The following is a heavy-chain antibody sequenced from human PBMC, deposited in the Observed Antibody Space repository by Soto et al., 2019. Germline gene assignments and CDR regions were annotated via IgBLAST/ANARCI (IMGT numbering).Heavy chain of an antibody. CDR1: GFNFRSYD. CDR2: VSTSGGRT. J-gene: IGHJ4*02. V-gene: IGHV3-23*01. Sequence: EVQLLESGGGLVQPGGSLRLSCAASGFNFRSYDMFWVRQAPGKGPEWVSFVSTSGGRTEYADYVRGRFTISRDNAEKTLSLQMNSLAVDDTAVYYCVRKGYETGWYYDQWGQGTLVTVSS. D-gene: IGHD6-19*01. CDR3: VRKGYETGWYYDQ.